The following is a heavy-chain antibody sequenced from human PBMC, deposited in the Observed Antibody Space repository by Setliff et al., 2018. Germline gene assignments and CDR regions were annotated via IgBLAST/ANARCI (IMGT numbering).Heavy chain of an antibody. CDR1: GYTFTNYW. Sequence: PGESLKISCRASGYTFTNYWIGWVRQMPGKGLEWMGIVYPGDSDTRYSPSFQGQVTISVDKSISTAYLQWSSLKASDTAMYYCARDSNYEGAYDYWGQGTLVTAPQ. D-gene: IGHD4-4*01. CDR3: ARDSNYEGAYDY. J-gene: IGHJ4*02. CDR2: VYPGDSDT. V-gene: IGHV5-51*01.